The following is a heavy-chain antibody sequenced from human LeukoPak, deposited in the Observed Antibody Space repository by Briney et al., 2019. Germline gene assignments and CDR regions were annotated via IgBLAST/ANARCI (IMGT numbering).Heavy chain of an antibody. Sequence: ASMKVSCKASGYTFTDYYMHWVRQAPGQGLEWMGWINPSSGGTNYAQKFQGRVTVTRDTSISTAYMDLSRLRSDDTAVYYCARAGVWDYSDSSGYHNAAFDIWGQGTMVTVSS. CDR2: INPSSGGT. J-gene: IGHJ3*02. CDR1: GYTFTDYY. V-gene: IGHV1-2*02. CDR3: ARAGVWDYSDSSGYHNAAFDI. D-gene: IGHD3-22*01.